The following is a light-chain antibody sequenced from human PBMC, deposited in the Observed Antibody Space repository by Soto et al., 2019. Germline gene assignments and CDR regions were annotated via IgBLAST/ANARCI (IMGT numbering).Light chain of an antibody. J-gene: IGKJ1*01. V-gene: IGKV1-27*01. CDR3: QKYNNAPRA. Sequence: DIQMTQSPSSLSASVGDRVTITCRASQGISNYLAWYQQKPGEVPKLLIYAASTLQSGVPSRFSGSGSGTDFTLTISSLQPEDVATYFCQKYNNAPRAFGQGTRVDIK. CDR1: QGISNY. CDR2: AAS.